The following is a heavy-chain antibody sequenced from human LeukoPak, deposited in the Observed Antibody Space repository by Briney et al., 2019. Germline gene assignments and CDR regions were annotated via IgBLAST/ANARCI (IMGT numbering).Heavy chain of an antibody. Sequence: QAGGSLRPSCTASGFTFGDYAMSWFRQAPGKGLEWVGFIRSKAYGGTTEYAASVKGRSTISRDDSKSIAYLQMNSLKTEDTAVYYCTRAILWFGELPYFDYWGQGTLVTVSS. CDR3: TRAILWFGELPYFDY. CDR1: GFTFGDYA. CDR2: IRSKAYGGTT. J-gene: IGHJ4*02. D-gene: IGHD3-10*01. V-gene: IGHV3-49*03.